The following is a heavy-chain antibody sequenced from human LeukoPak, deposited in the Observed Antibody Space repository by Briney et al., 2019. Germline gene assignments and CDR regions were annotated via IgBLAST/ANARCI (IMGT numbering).Heavy chain of an antibody. CDR2: INSDGSGT. J-gene: IGHJ4*02. D-gene: IGHD3-22*01. CDR3: GSLTVVAKDH. V-gene: IGHV3-74*01. CDR1: GFSFSTHW. Sequence: GGSLRLSCVASGFSFSTHWMRWVRQAPGKGLVYVAQINSDGSGTAYADSVKGRFTISRDNAKNTLYLEMSSLRAEDTAVYYCGSLTVVAKDHWGQGTLVTVSS.